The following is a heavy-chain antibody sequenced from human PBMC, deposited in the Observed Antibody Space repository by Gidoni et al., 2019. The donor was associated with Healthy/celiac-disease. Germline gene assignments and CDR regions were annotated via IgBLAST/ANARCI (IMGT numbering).Heavy chain of an antibody. Sequence: QLQLQESGPGLVKPSETLSLTCTVSGGSIRSSSYYWGWIRQPPGKGLEWIGSIYYSGSTYYNPSLKSRVTISVDTSKNQFSLKLSSVTAADTAVYYCARDQRYYGSGSYYSDPWGQGTLVTVSS. D-gene: IGHD3-10*01. CDR3: ARDQRYYGSGSYYSDP. V-gene: IGHV4-39*07. CDR1: GGSIRSSSYY. J-gene: IGHJ5*02. CDR2: IYYSGST.